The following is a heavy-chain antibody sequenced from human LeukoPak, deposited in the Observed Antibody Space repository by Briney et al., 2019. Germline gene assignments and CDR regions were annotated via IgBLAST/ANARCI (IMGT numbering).Heavy chain of an antibody. V-gene: IGHV3-73*01. CDR2: IRSKANSYAT. D-gene: IGHD2-15*01. CDR1: GFTFSGSA. CDR3: TRWRGGSGYCSGGSCPTSSHMDV. Sequence: GGSLRLSCAASGFTFSGSARHWVRQASGKGLEWVGRIRSKANSYATAYAASVKGRFTISRDDSKNTAYLQMNSLKTEDTAVYYCTRWRGGSGYCSGGSCPTSSHMDVWGKGTTVTVSS. J-gene: IGHJ6*04.